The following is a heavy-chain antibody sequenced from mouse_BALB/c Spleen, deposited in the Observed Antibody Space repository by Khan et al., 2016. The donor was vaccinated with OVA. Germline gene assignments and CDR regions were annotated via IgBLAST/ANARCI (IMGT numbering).Heavy chain of an antibody. CDR2: IQPGTDKT. Sequence: HVQLKQSGAELVRPGASVKLSCKTAGYTFTSYWIHWVKQRSGQGLEWIARIQPGTDKTYYNDNFKGKATLTADKSSSTADMHFSSLKSEDSAVYFCARYEDVMDYWGQGTSVTVSS. J-gene: IGHJ4*01. D-gene: IGHD2-14*01. CDR3: ARYEDVMDY. CDR1: GYTFTSYW. V-gene: IGHV1-76*01.